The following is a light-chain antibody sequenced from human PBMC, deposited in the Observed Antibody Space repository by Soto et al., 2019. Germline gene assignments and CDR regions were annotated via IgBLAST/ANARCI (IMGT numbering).Light chain of an antibody. CDR1: QSFSSSY. J-gene: IGKJ5*01. Sequence: EIVLTQSPGTLSLSPGERATLSCRASQSFSSSYLAWYQQKPGQAPRLLIYGASSRATGIPDRFSGSGSGTDFTLTISRLEPEDFAVYYCQQYGTSITFGQWTRLE. CDR3: QQYGTSIT. CDR2: GAS. V-gene: IGKV3-20*01.